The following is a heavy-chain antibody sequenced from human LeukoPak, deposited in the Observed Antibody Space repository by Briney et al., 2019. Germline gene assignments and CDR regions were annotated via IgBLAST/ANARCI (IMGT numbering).Heavy chain of an antibody. D-gene: IGHD2-2*01. J-gene: IGHJ4*02. V-gene: IGHV4-39*07. CDR3: AWGRQLNFFDL. Sequence: SGALSLTCTVAGDSISTSRYYWGWLRQPPGKGLQWIGSIFSTGSTYYNPSLKSRVTISIDTSKNHFSLRLNSVTAADTAVYYCAWGRQLNFFDLWGQGTLVTVSS. CDR2: IFSTGST. CDR1: GDSISTSRYY.